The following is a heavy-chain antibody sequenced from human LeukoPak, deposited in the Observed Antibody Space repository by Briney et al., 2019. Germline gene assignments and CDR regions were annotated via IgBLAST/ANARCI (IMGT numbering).Heavy chain of an antibody. CDR1: GGSLSTYY. D-gene: IGHD2-2*01. V-gene: IGHV4-4*07. J-gene: IGHJ5*02. CDR2: LYTRGST. Sequence: PSETLSLTCTVSGGSLSTYYWSWIRQPAGKGLEWIGRLYTRGSTNYNPSLKSRVTMSVDTSKNQFSLKLSSVTAADTAVYYCARTHRYCSSTRCYGFGWFDPWGQGTLVTVSS. CDR3: ARTHRYCSSTRCYGFGWFDP.